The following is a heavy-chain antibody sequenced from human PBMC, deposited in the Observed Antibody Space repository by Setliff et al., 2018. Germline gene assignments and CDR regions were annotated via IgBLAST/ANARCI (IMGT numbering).Heavy chain of an antibody. Sequence: ASVKVSCKTSGYTFTDYYIHWVRQAPGEGLEWIGWLNPKNNDTSYAQKFLGRVTMTRDTPISAAYMELITLRSDDTALYYCARDPLPKHYDVVTGYYSAPNYYYMDVWGKGTTVTSP. V-gene: IGHV1-2*02. D-gene: IGHD3-9*01. J-gene: IGHJ6*03. CDR1: GYTFTDYY. CDR2: LNPKNNDT. CDR3: ARDPLPKHYDVVTGYYSAPNYYYMDV.